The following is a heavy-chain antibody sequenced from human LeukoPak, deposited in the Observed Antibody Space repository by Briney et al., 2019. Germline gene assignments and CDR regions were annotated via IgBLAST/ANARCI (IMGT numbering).Heavy chain of an antibody. V-gene: IGHV3-23*01. CDR3: AKDRGIVVVIAFDY. CDR2: ISGSGGST. CDR1: GFTFSSYA. Sequence: PGGSLRLSCAASGFTFSSYAMSWVRQAPGKGLEWVSAISGSGGSTYCADSVKGRFTISRDNSKNTLHLQMNSLRAEDTAVYYCAKDRGIVVVIAFDYWGQGTLVTVSS. J-gene: IGHJ4*02. D-gene: IGHD3-22*01.